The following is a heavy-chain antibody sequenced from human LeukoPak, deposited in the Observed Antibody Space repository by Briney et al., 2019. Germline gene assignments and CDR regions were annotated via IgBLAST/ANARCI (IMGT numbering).Heavy chain of an antibody. Sequence: GGSLRLSCAASGFTFSDYHMSWIRQAPGKGLEWVSYITSGGSTVYYADSLKGRFTISRDNARNSLYLQMNSLRAEDTAVYYCASKPGAFDIWGQGTMVTVSS. CDR1: GFTFSDYH. CDR3: ASKPGAFDI. D-gene: IGHD7-27*01. V-gene: IGHV3-11*01. CDR2: ITSGGSTV. J-gene: IGHJ3*02.